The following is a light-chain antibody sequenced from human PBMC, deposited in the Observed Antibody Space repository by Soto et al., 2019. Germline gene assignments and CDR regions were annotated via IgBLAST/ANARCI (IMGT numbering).Light chain of an antibody. CDR2: DGS. V-gene: IGKV1-5*01. CDR3: HQYNSYSPYI. Sequence: IQMTQSPSTLSASVGDTVTIACRASQSIDRWFAWYQQKPGKAPKVLIYDGSTLKTGVPSRFGGSGSRTEFTLTISNVQPDDFATYDCHQYNSYSPYIFGQVTKLQIK. CDR1: QSIDRW. J-gene: IGKJ2*01.